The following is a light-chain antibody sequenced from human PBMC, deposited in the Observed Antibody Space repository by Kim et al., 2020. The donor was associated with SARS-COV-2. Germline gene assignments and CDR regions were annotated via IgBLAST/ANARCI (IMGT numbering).Light chain of an antibody. V-gene: IGKV1-39*01. CDR3: QQEWT. CDR1: QSINSY. Sequence: GDRVTITGRAGQSINSYLSWYQQKPGKAPKILNYGASRLQSRVPARFSGSGSGTDFTLAISRLQAEDFATYYCQQEWTFGQGTKVDIK. CDR2: GAS. J-gene: IGKJ1*01.